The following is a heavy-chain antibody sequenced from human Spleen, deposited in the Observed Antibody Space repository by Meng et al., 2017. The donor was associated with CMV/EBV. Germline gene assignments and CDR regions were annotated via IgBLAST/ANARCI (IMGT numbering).Heavy chain of an antibody. V-gene: IGHV3-33*01. D-gene: IGHD6-19*01. Sequence: ASGFTFSSYGMHWVRQAPGKGLEWVAVIWYDGSNKYYADSVKGRFTISRDNSKNTLYLQMNSLRAEDTAVYYCARGLSAVAVHFDYWGQGTLVTVSS. CDR3: ARGLSAVAVHFDY. CDR2: IWYDGSNK. CDR1: GFTFSSYG. J-gene: IGHJ4*02.